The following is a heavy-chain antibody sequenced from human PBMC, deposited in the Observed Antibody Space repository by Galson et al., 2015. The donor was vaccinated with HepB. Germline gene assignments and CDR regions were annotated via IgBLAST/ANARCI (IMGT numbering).Heavy chain of an antibody. CDR2: ISSSSSTI. CDR1: GFTFSTYS. CDR3: ASTYNNYGTADFDY. J-gene: IGHJ4*02. D-gene: IGHD3-10*01. Sequence: SLRLSCAASGFTFSTYSMSWVRQAPGKGLEWVSYISSSSSTIHYAGSVKGRFTISRDNAKNSLYLQMNSLRAEDTAVYYCASTYNNYGTADFDYWGQGTLVTVSS. V-gene: IGHV3-48*01.